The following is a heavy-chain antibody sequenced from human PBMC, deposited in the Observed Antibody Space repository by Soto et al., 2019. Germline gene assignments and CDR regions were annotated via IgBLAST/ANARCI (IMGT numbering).Heavy chain of an antibody. CDR2: VSFDGKVT. V-gene: IGHV3-30*04. D-gene: IGHD2-21*02. CDR1: GFTCNSLS. Sequence: QVQLVESGGGMVQAGTSLRLSCTGSGFTCNSLSLHWVRQGPDKGLEWVAVVSFDGKVTYYADSVKGRFTVSRDNSKNTIYLQANSLRAEDTAVYYCAREPYGDSQYFDYWGQGTPVTVSS. J-gene: IGHJ4*02. CDR3: AREPYGDSQYFDY.